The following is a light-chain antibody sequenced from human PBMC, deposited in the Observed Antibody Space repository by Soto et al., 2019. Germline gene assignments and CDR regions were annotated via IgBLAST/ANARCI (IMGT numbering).Light chain of an antibody. V-gene: IGKV3-20*01. CDR1: QSVSRSY. Sequence: ESVLRQSPGTVSLSPGERDTLSCGASQSVSRSYLAWYQQKPGQAPRLLIYGASSRATGIPDRFSGSGSGTDFTLTISRLEPEDFAVYYCQQYGSSPPYTFGQGTKLEIK. CDR2: GAS. J-gene: IGKJ2*01. CDR3: QQYGSSPPYT.